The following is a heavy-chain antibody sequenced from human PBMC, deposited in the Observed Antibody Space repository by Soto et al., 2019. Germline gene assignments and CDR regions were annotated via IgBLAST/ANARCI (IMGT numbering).Heavy chain of an antibody. D-gene: IGHD6-19*01. V-gene: IGHV3-11*04. Sequence: PGGSLRLSCAASGFTFSDYYMSWIRQAPGKGLEWVSYISSSGSTIYYADSVKGRFTISRDNAKNSLYLQMNSLRDEDTAVYYCARDRFIAVAGNVYYYYYGMDVWGQGTTVTVSS. CDR1: GFTFSDYY. CDR3: ARDRFIAVAGNVYYYYYGMDV. CDR2: ISSSGSTI. J-gene: IGHJ6*02.